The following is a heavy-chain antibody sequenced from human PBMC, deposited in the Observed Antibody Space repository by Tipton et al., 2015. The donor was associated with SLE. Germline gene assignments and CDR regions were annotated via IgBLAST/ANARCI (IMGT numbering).Heavy chain of an antibody. Sequence: QLVQSGAEVKKSGSSVKVSCKASGGSFNTDAINWVRQAPGQGLEWMGGIIPMFAAPNVARHFQGRVTFTADETTNTVYMGLSSLTSEGTAIYYCARDRGFGDYGSTFDFWGQGTMVSVSS. V-gene: IGHV1-69*01. D-gene: IGHD4-17*01. CDR2: IIPMFAAP. J-gene: IGHJ3*01. CDR3: ARDRGFGDYGSTFDF. CDR1: GGSFNTDA.